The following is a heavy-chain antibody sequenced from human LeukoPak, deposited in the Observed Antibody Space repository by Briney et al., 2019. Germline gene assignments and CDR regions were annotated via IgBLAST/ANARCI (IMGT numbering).Heavy chain of an antibody. Sequence: GSLRLSCAASGFTFSNAWMSWVRQPPGKGLEWIGEINHSGSTNYNPSLKRRVTISVDTSKNQFSLKLSSVAAADTAVYYCASRGYSGYDYRGTAAGTRYFDYWGQGTLVTVSS. CDR1: GFTFSNAW. D-gene: IGHD5-12*01. CDR2: INHSGST. J-gene: IGHJ4*02. V-gene: IGHV4-34*01. CDR3: ASRGYSGYDYRGTAAGTRYFDY.